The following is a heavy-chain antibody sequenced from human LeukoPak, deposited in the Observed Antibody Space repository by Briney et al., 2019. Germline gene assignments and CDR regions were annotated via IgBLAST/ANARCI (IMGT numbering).Heavy chain of an antibody. CDR3: ARDSGQWLVQDFDY. D-gene: IGHD6-19*01. CDR1: GYTFTGYY. CDR2: INPNSGGT. J-gene: IGHJ4*02. V-gene: IGHV1-2*02. Sequence: ASVTVSCKASGYTFTGYYMHWVRQAPGQGLEWMGWINPNSGGTNYAQKFQGRVTMTRDTSISTAYMELSRLRSDDTAVYYCARDSGQWLVQDFDYWGQGTLVTVSS.